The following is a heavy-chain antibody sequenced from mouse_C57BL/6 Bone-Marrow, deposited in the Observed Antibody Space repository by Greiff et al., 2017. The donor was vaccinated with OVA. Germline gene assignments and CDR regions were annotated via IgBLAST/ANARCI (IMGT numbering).Heavy chain of an antibody. V-gene: IGHV1-18*01. Sequence: VQLQQSGPELVKPGASVKIPCKASGYTFTDYNMDWVKQSHGKSLEWIGDINPNNGGTIYNQKFKGKATLTVDKSSSTAYMELRSLTSEDTAVYYCARRWLAWFAYWGQGTLVTVSA. CDR3: ARRWLAWFAY. J-gene: IGHJ3*01. CDR1: GYTFTDYN. D-gene: IGHD2-3*01. CDR2: INPNNGGT.